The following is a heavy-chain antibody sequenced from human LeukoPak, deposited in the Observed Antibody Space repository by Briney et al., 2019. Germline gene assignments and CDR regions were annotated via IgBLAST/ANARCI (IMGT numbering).Heavy chain of an antibody. Sequence: SETLSLTCTVSGYSISSGYYWGWIRQPPGKGLEWIGSIYHSGSTYYNPSLKSRVTISVDTSKNQFSLELSSVTAADTAVYYCASGRWLQFEGQFDYWGQGTLVTVSS. J-gene: IGHJ4*02. CDR3: ASGRWLQFEGQFDY. CDR2: IYHSGST. V-gene: IGHV4-38-2*02. D-gene: IGHD5-24*01. CDR1: GYSISSGYY.